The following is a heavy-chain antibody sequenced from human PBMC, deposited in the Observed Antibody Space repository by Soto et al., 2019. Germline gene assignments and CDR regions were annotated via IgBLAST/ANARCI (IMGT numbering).Heavy chain of an antibody. CDR3: AKSTFPTLDSTYYDILIGYYTYYYYGMDV. CDR2: ISGSGGST. D-gene: IGHD3-9*01. CDR1: GFTFSSYA. Sequence: GGSLRLSCAASGFTFSSYAMSWVRQAPGKGLEWVSAISGSGGSTYYADSVKGRFTISRDNPKNTLYLQMNSLRAEDTAVYYCAKSTFPTLDSTYYDILIGYYTYYYYGMDVWGQGTTVTVSS. J-gene: IGHJ6*02. V-gene: IGHV3-23*01.